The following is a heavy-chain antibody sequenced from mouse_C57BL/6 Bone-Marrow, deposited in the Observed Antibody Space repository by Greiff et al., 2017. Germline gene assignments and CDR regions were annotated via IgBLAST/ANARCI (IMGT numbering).Heavy chain of an antibody. CDR3: AFITTAY. CDR1: GYAFTSYW. J-gene: IGHJ2*01. D-gene: IGHD1-1*01. CDR2: IYPGSGST. Sequence: QVHVKQPGAELVKPGASVKMSCKASGYAFTSYWITWVKQRPGQGLEWIGDIYPGSGSTNYNEKFKCKATLTVHTSSSTAYMQLSSLTSEGSAVYDCAFITTAYWGQGTPLTVSS. V-gene: IGHV1-55*01.